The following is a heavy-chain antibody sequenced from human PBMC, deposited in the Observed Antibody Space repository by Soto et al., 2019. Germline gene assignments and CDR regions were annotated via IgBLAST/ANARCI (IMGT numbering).Heavy chain of an antibody. J-gene: IGHJ3*02. D-gene: IGHD3-10*01. CDR1: GFTFSSYA. Sequence: QVQLVESGGGVVQPGRSLRLSCAASGFTFSSYAMHWVRQAPDKGLEWVAVISYDGSNKYYADSVKGRFTISRDNSKNTLYLQMNILRAEDTAVYYCAREGDLLWFGEGAFDIWGQGTMVTVSS. CDR3: AREGDLLWFGEGAFDI. V-gene: IGHV3-30-3*01. CDR2: ISYDGSNK.